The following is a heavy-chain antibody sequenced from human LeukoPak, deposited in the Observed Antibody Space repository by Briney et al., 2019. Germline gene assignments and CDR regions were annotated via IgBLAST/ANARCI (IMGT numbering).Heavy chain of an antibody. Sequence: SETLSLTCTVSGDSIGSNTYYWGWIRQPPGKGLEWIGSIYYSGSVYYNPSLKSRVTISVDTSKHQFSLKLNSVTAADTAVYYCARLPSGGYDLDYWGQGTLVTVSS. CDR3: ARLPSGGYDLDY. CDR2: IYYSGSV. D-gene: IGHD5-12*01. CDR1: GDSIGSNTYY. J-gene: IGHJ4*02. V-gene: IGHV4-39*01.